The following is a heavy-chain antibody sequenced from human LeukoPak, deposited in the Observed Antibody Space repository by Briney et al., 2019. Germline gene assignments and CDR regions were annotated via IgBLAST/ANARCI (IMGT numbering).Heavy chain of an antibody. CDR1: GGSISSGGYS. D-gene: IGHD2-21*01. Sequence: IPSQTLSLTCAVSGGSISSGGYSWSWIRQPPGKGLEWIGYIYHSGSTYYNPSLKSRVTISVDRSKNQFSLKLSSVTAADTAVYYCARAVNAMVVFGGMDVWGQGTTVTVSS. CDR3: ARAVNAMVVFGGMDV. V-gene: IGHV4-30-2*01. J-gene: IGHJ6*02. CDR2: IYHSGST.